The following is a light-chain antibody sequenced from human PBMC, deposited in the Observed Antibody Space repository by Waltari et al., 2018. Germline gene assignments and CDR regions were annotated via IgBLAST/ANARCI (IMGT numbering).Light chain of an antibody. CDR3: QQSYTTPYT. V-gene: IGKV1-39*01. Sequence: DIQMTQSPPSLSASVGDTVNITCRASETRRTFLNWYQQKPGKAPRLLIYAASSLQSGVPSNFRGSGSGTDFTLTISSLQPEGLATYYCQQSYTTPYTFGQGTKLEIK. CDR1: ETRRTF. CDR2: AAS. J-gene: IGKJ2*01.